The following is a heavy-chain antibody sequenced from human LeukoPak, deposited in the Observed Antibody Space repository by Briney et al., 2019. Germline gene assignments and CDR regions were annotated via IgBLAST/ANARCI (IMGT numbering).Heavy chain of an antibody. D-gene: IGHD2-2*01. J-gene: IGHJ5*02. Sequence: SETLPLTCAVYGGSFSGYYWSWIRQPPGKGLEWIGEINHSGSTNYNPSLKSRVTISVDTSKNQFSLKLSSVTAADTAVYYCARIVGSTSFHGWFDPWGQGTLVTVSS. V-gene: IGHV4-34*01. CDR3: ARIVGSTSFHGWFDP. CDR2: INHSGST. CDR1: GGSFSGYY.